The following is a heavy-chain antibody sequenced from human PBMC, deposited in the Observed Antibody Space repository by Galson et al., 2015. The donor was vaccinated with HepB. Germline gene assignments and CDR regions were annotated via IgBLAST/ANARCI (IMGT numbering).Heavy chain of an antibody. V-gene: IGHV2-5*01. J-gene: IGHJ1*01. Sequence: PALVKPTQTLTLTCTFSGFALTTFGEGVGWIRQPPGKALEFLALIYWNDDKRFSLSLKNRITITKDTAKSQVVLTLTNMDPMDTATYYWTHSPRNYDSVYFLSENFPHWGPGTLVLVSS. CDR3: THSPRNYDSVYFLSENFPH. CDR1: GFALTTFGEG. D-gene: IGHD3-22*01. CDR2: IYWNDDK.